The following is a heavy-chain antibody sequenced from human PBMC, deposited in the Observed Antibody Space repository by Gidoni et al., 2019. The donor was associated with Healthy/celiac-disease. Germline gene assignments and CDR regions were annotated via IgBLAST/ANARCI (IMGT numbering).Heavy chain of an antibody. CDR3: ARIGITMVRGACDY. CDR2: INHSGST. J-gene: IGHJ4*02. V-gene: IGHV4-34*01. Sequence: QVQLQQWGAGLLKPSETLSLTCAVYGGSFSGYYWSWIRQPPGKGLEWIGEINHSGSTNYNPSLKSRVTISVDTSKNQFSLKLSSVTAADTAVYYCARIGITMVRGACDYWGQGTLVTVSS. CDR1: GGSFSGYY. D-gene: IGHD3-10*01.